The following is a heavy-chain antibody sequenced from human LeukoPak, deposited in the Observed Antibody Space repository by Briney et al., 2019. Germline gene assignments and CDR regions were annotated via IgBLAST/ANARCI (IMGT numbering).Heavy chain of an antibody. D-gene: IGHD2-15*01. CDR3: AKPRDIDSWAFDV. V-gene: IGHV3-30*18. J-gene: IGHJ3*01. Sequence: LSCAATGFTFSSHEMDWVRWAAGKGLGWGVGISYDGRNKYYADSVKGRFTISRDNAKNTLNLQMNSRRTEDTAVYYCAKPRDIDSWAFDVWGQGTMVTVS. CDR2: ISYDGRNK. CDR1: GFTFSSHE.